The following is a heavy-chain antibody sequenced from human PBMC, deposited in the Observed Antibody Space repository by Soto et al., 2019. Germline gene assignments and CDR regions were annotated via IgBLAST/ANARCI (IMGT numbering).Heavy chain of an antibody. J-gene: IGHJ6*02. CDR2: ISSSSSTI. Sequence: GGSLRLSCAASGFTFSSYSMNWVRQAPGKGLEWVSYISSSSSTIYYADSVKGRFTISRDNAKNSLYLQMNSLRDEDTAVYYCASFDVTYYYYYGMDVWGQGTTVTVSS. V-gene: IGHV3-48*02. CDR1: GFTFSSYS. CDR3: ASFDVTYYYYYGMDV.